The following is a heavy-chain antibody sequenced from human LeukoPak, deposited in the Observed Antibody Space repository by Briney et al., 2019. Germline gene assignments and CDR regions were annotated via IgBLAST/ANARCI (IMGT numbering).Heavy chain of an antibody. CDR2: ISYDGSNK. V-gene: IGHV3-30*18. Sequence: PGRSLRLSSAASGFTLSSYGMCWVRPAPGKGLEWVAVISYDGSNKYYTDSVKGRFTISRDNSKNTLYLQMNSLRAEDTAVYYCAKDILHYDSSGYYPDYWGQGTLVTVSS. CDR3: AKDILHYDSSGYYPDY. CDR1: GFTLSSYG. J-gene: IGHJ4*02. D-gene: IGHD3-22*01.